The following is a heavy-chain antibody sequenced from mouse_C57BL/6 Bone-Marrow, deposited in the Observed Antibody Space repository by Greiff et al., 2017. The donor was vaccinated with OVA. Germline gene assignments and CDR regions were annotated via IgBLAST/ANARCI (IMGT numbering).Heavy chain of an antibody. J-gene: IGHJ1*03. CDR3: AIYPLYYDYDGDWYFDV. D-gene: IGHD2-4*01. Sequence: VQLQQPGAELVKPGASVKLSCKASGYTFTSYWMQWVKQRPGQGLEWIGEIDPSDSYTNYNQKFKGKATLTVDTSSSTAYMQLSSLTSEDSAVYYCAIYPLYYDYDGDWYFDVWGTGTTVTVSS. CDR1: GYTFTSYW. V-gene: IGHV1-50*01. CDR2: IDPSDSYT.